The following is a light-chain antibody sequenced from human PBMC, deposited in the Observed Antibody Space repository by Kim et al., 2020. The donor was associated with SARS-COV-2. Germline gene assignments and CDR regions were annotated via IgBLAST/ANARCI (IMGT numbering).Light chain of an antibody. V-gene: IGKV1-27*01. CDR2: GAS. Sequence: DIQMTQSPSSLSASVGDRVTITCRASQGISHSLAWYRQKPGKVPMLLIYGASTLQSGVPSRFSGSGSGTDFTLTISSLQPEDAATYYCQKYDSDPWTFGQGTKVDIK. CDR1: QGISHS. CDR3: QKYDSDPWT. J-gene: IGKJ1*01.